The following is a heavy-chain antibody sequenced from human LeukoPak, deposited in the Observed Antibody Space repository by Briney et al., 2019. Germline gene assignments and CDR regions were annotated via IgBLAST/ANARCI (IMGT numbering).Heavy chain of an antibody. CDR1: GGSFSGYY. J-gene: IGHJ4*02. Sequence: SETLSLTCAVYGGSFSGYYWSWIRQPPGKGLEWIGEINHSGSTNYNPSLKSRVTISVDTSKNQFSLRSVTAADTAVYYCARGKQYLAYHGSGSYSFDYWGQGTLVTVSS. CDR3: ARGKQYLAYHGSGSYSFDY. D-gene: IGHD3-10*01. V-gene: IGHV4-34*01. CDR2: INHSGST.